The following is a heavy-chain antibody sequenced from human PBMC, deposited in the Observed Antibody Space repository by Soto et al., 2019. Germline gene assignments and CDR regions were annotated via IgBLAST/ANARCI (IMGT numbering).Heavy chain of an antibody. Sequence: ASETLSLTCAVSGGSISSGCYSWSWIRQPPGKGLEWIGYIYHSGSTYYNPSLKSRVTISVDRSKNQFSLKLSSVTAADTAVYYCARGPTTYYYDSSGSTGVDYWGQGTLVTVSS. CDR3: ARGPTTYYYDSSGSTGVDY. V-gene: IGHV4-30-2*01. CDR1: GGSISSGCYS. CDR2: IYHSGST. D-gene: IGHD3-22*01. J-gene: IGHJ4*02.